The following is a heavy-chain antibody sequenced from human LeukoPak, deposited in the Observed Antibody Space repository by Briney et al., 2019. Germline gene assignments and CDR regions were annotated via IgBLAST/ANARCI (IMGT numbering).Heavy chain of an antibody. D-gene: IGHD2-2*01. CDR1: GFTFSSYA. V-gene: IGHV3-30-3*02. CDR3: AKSYKPPHIVVVPAAMGHSYYYTDV. CDR2: ISYDGSNK. J-gene: IGHJ6*03. Sequence: HPGGSLRLAWAASGFTFSSYAMHWVRQAPGKGLEWVADISYDGSNKYYADSVKGRFTISRDNCKNTLYLQMNSLRAADTAVYFCAKSYKPPHIVVVPAAMGHSYYYTDVWGKGTTVTVSS.